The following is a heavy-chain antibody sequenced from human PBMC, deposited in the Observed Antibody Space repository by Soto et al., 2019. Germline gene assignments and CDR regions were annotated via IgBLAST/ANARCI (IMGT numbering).Heavy chain of an antibody. CDR2: INHSGST. J-gene: IGHJ4*02. CDR3: AREARGYSYGLDY. D-gene: IGHD5-18*01. CDR1: GGSFSGYY. Sequence: SETLSLTCAVYGGSFSGYYWSWIRQPPGKGLEWIGEINHSGSTNYNPSLKSRVTISVDTSKNQFSLKLSSVTAADTAVYYCAREARGYSYGLDYWGQGTLVTVSS. V-gene: IGHV4-34*01.